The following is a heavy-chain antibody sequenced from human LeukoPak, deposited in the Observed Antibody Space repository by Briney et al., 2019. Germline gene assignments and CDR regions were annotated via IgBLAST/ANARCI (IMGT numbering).Heavy chain of an antibody. CDR1: GFTFSSSA. J-gene: IGHJ4*02. V-gene: IGHV3-23*01. Sequence: GGSLRLSCAASGFTFSSSAMSWVRQVPGKGLEWVSGISASGGSTYYADSVRGRFTISRVNSKNTLYVQMNSLRDEDTAVYYCAEDQRWESPHYLDSWGQGTLVTVSS. CDR2: ISASGGST. CDR3: AEDQRWESPHYLDS. D-gene: IGHD1-26*01.